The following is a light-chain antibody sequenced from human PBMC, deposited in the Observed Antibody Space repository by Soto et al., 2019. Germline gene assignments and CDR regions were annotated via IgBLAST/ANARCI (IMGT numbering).Light chain of an antibody. CDR3: QQRSNWPRT. V-gene: IGKV3-11*01. CDR2: DVS. J-gene: IGKJ1*01. Sequence: EIVLTQSPGTLSLSPGERATLSCRASQFVSSNSLAWYQQKPGQAPRLLIYDVSNRATGIPARFSGSGSGTDFTLTISSLEPEDFAVYYCQQRSNWPRTFGQGTKVDIK. CDR1: QFVSSNS.